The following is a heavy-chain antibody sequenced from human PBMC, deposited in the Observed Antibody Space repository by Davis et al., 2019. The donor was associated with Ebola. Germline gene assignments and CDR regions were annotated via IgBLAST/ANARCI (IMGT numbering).Heavy chain of an antibody. CDR3: ASGRITMVRGVISYGMDV. CDR2: IYYSGST. J-gene: IGHJ6*02. D-gene: IGHD3-10*01. Sequence: SETLSLTCTVSGGSISSYYWSWIRQPPGKGLEWIGYIYYSGSTNYNPSLKSRVTISVDTSKNQFSLKLSSVTAADTAVYYCASGRITMVRGVISYGMDVWGQGTTVTVSS. V-gene: IGHV4-59*01. CDR1: GGSISSYY.